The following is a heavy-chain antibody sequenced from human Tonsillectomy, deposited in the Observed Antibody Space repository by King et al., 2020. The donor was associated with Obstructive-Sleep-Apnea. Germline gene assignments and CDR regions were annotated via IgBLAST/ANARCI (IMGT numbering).Heavy chain of an antibody. CDR3: ARDNGDGSGSYWERDYYYYYGMDV. Sequence: QLQESGPGLVKPSETLSLTCTVSGGSISSYYWSWIRQPPGKGLEWIGYIYYSGSTNYNPSLKSRVTISVDTSKNQFSLKLSSVTAADTAVYYCARDNGDGSGSYWERDYYYYYGMDVWGQGTTVTVSS. D-gene: IGHD3-10*01. CDR1: GGSISSYY. V-gene: IGHV4-59*01. CDR2: IYYSGST. J-gene: IGHJ6*02.